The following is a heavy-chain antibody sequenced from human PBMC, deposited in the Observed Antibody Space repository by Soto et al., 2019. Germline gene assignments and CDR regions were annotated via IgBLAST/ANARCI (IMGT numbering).Heavy chain of an antibody. CDR1: GGSISSSSYY. V-gene: IGHV4-39*01. J-gene: IGHJ4*02. Sequence: QLQLQESGPGLVKPSETLSLTCTVSGGSISSSSYYWGWIRQPPGKGLEWIGSIYSGSTYFNPSLKRRVTISVDTSKNQFSLKLSSVTAAATAVYYCARHTPAISISDHWGQGTLVTVSS. CDR3: ARHTPAISISDH. CDR2: IYSGST. D-gene: IGHD2-15*01.